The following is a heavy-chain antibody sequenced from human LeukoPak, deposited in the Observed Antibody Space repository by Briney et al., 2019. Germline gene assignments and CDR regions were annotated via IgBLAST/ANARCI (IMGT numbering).Heavy chain of an antibody. CDR3: ARGGFGVVIRYYFDY. J-gene: IGHJ4*02. D-gene: IGHD3-3*01. CDR2: INHSGST. CDR1: GGSFSGYY. V-gene: IGHV4-34*01. Sequence: SETLSLTCAVYGGSFSGYYWSWIRQPPGKGLEWIGEINHSGSTNYNPPLKSRVTISVDTSKNKFSLKLSSVTAADTAVYYCARGGFGVVIRYYFDYWGQGTLVTVSS.